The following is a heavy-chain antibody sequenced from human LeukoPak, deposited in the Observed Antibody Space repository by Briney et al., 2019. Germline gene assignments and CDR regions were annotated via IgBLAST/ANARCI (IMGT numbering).Heavy chain of an antibody. CDR3: ARAHNWKYGTFDY. D-gene: IGHD1-7*01. CDR2: ISSGGSII. V-gene: IGHV3-11*04. CDR1: GFIFSDYY. Sequence: GGSLRLSCAASGFIFSDYYMSWIRQAPGKGLEWISYISSGGSIIDYADSVKGRFTVSRDNAKNSLYLQMNSLRVEDTAVYYCARAHNWKYGTFDYWGQGTLVTVSS. J-gene: IGHJ4*02.